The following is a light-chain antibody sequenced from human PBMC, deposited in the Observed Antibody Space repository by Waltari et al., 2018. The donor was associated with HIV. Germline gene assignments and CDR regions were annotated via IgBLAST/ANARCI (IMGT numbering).Light chain of an antibody. CDR3: AAWDDTLTVV. Sequence: QSVLTQPPSASGTPGQSVTISCSGTSSNIGTNYVYWYQQFPGTAPKLLIYRNNRRPSGVPDLFSGSKSGTSAALDISGLRSDDEAEYYCAAWDDTLTVVFGGGTKLTVL. CDR2: RNN. V-gene: IGLV1-47*01. J-gene: IGLJ2*01. CDR1: SSNIGTNY.